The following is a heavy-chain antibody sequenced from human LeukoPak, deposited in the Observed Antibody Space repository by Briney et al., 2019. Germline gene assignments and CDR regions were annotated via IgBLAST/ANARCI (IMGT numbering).Heavy chain of an antibody. CDR3: ARRGYDSRGYHFYFDY. V-gene: IGHV5-51*01. J-gene: IGHJ4*02. CDR1: GYSFTNYW. CDR2: IYPGTSDT. D-gene: IGHD3-22*01. Sequence: GGSLQISFKASGYSFTNYWIGWVRPMPGKGLEWMGIIYPGTSDTNYSPSFQGHVTVSADKSISTAYLQWSSLKASDTAMYYCARRGYDSRGYHFYFDYWGQGTLVTVSS.